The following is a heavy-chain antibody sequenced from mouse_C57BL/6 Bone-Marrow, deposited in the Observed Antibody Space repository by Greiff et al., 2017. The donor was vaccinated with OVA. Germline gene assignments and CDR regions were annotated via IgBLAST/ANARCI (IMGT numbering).Heavy chain of an antibody. CDR3: ASPIYYDYDGGYWYFDV. Sequence: EVKLVESGGGLVQPGGSLKLSCAASGFTFSDYYMYWVRQTPEKRLEWVAYISNGGGSTYYPDTVKGRFTISRDNAKNTLYLQMSRLKSEDTAMYYCASPIYYDYDGGYWYFDVWGTGTTVTVSS. V-gene: IGHV5-12*01. CDR2: ISNGGGST. CDR1: GFTFSDYY. D-gene: IGHD2-4*01. J-gene: IGHJ1*03.